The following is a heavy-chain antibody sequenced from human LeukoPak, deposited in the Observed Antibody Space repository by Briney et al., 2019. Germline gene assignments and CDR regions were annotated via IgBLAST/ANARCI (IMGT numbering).Heavy chain of an antibody. CDR1: GFTFSSYA. J-gene: IGHJ4*02. CDR3: AKSPSSYGVLYYFDY. V-gene: IGHV3-23*01. D-gene: IGHD5-18*01. Sequence: PGGSLRLSCAASGFTFSSYAMSWVRQAPGKGLEWVSAISGSGGSTYYADSVRGRFTISRDNSKNTLYLQMNSLRAEDTAVYYCAKSPSSYGVLYYFDYWGQGTLVTVSS. CDR2: ISGSGGST.